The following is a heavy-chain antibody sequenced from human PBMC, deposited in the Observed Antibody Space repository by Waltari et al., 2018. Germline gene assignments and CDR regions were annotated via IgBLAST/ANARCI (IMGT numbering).Heavy chain of an antibody. CDR1: GGSISSGGYY. V-gene: IGHV4-31*03. J-gene: IGHJ3*02. CDR3: ARDIVLMVYAKGRAFDI. CDR2: IYHSGST. D-gene: IGHD2-8*01. Sequence: QVQLQESGPGLVKPSQTLSLTCTVSGGSISSGGYYWSWIRQHPGKGLEWIGYIYHSGSTYYNPSLKSRVTISVDRSKNQFSLKLSSVTAADTAVHYCARDIVLMVYAKGRAFDIWGQGTMVTVSS.